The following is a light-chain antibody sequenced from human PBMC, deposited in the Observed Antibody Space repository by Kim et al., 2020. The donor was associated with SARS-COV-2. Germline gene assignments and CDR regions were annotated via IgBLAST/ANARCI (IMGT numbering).Light chain of an antibody. CDR1: KLGDKY. Sequence: VTPGQTASVTCSGDKLGDKYSCWYQQRPGQSPVLVIYQDSKRPSRIPERFSGSNSGNTATLTISGTQAMDEADYYCQAWDSSTVVFGGGTQLTVL. J-gene: IGLJ2*01. CDR2: QDS. CDR3: QAWDSSTVV. V-gene: IGLV3-1*01.